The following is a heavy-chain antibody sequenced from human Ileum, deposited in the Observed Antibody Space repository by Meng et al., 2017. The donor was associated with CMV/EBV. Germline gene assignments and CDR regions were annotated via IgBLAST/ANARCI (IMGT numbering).Heavy chain of an antibody. CDR1: GFTFDDYA. D-gene: IGHD2-2*01. CDR3: AKAVGTHYTYDIVVVPAAIRYYYYGMDV. CDR2: ISWDGGST. V-gene: IGHV3-43D*03. Sequence: GESLKISCAASGFTFDDYAMHWVRQAPGKGLEWVSLISWDGGSTYYADSVKGRFTISRDNSKNSLYLQMNSLRAEDTALYYCAKAVGTHYTYDIVVVPAAIRYYYYGMDVWGQGTTVTGSS. J-gene: IGHJ6*02.